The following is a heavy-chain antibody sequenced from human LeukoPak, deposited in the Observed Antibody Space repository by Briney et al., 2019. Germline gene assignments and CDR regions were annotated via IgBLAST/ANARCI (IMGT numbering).Heavy chain of an antibody. CDR1: GGTFSSYA. V-gene: IGHV1-69*06. Sequence: ASVKVSCKASGGTFSSYAISWVRQASGQGLEWMGGIIPIFGTANYAQKFQGRVTITADKSTSTAYMELSSLRSEDTAVYYCARGDSGYDLGYWYFDLWGRGTLVTVSS. D-gene: IGHD5-12*01. J-gene: IGHJ2*01. CDR2: IIPIFGTA. CDR3: ARGDSGYDLGYWYFDL.